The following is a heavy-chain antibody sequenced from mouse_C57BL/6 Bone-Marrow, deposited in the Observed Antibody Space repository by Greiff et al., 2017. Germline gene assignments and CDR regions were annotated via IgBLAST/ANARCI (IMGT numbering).Heavy chain of an antibody. J-gene: IGHJ3*01. CDR3: TRGLLRAY. Sequence: VQLQQSGAELVRPGASVTLSCKASGYTFTDYEMHWVKQTPVHGLEWIGAIDPETGGTAYNQKFKGKAILTADKSSSTAYMELRSLTSADSAVYYCTRGLLRAYWCQGTLVTVSA. CDR2: IDPETGGT. V-gene: IGHV1-15*01. CDR1: GYTFTDYE. D-gene: IGHD6-1*01.